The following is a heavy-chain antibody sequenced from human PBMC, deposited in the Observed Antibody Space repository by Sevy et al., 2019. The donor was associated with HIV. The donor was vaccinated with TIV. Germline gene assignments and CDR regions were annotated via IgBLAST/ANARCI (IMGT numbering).Heavy chain of an antibody. Sequence: AAVKVSFKASGYTFTSYGISWVRQAPGQGLEWMGWISAYNGNTNYAQKLQGRVTMTTDTSTSTAYMELRSLRSDETAVYYCAIQSTYYYGMDVWGQGTAVTVSS. V-gene: IGHV1-18*01. CDR3: AIQSTYYYGMDV. J-gene: IGHJ6*02. CDR2: ISAYNGNT. CDR1: GYTFTSYG.